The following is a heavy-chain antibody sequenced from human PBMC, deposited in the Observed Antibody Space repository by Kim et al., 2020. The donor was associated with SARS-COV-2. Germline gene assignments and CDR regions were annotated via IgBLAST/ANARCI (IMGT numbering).Heavy chain of an antibody. CDR2: IYPGDSDT. J-gene: IGHJ2*01. CDR3: ARRERGIAVAGTSLWDFDL. D-gene: IGHD6-19*01. CDR1: GYSFTSYW. Sequence: GESLKISCKGSGYSFTSYWIGWVRQMPGKGLEWMGIIYPGDSDTRYSPSFQGQVTISADKSISTAYLQWSSLKASDTAMYYCARRERGIAVAGTSLWDFDLWGRGTLVTVSS. V-gene: IGHV5-51*01.